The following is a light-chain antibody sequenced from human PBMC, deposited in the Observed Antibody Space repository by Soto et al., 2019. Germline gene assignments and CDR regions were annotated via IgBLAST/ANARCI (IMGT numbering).Light chain of an antibody. CDR1: QSVSNNY. CDR2: GAS. V-gene: IGKV3-20*01. J-gene: IGKJ1*01. CDR3: QQYGTSPRM. Sequence: EIVLTQSPGTLSLSPGDTAALSCRASQSVSNNYLAWYQQKPGQAPRLLIYGASSRATGIPDRFSGSASGTDFTLTISRLEAEGFAVYYCQQYGTSPRMFGQGTKVEIK.